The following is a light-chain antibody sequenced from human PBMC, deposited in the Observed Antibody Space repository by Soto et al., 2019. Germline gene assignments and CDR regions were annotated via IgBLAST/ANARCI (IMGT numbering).Light chain of an antibody. Sequence: QSALTQAASVSGSPGQSITSSCTGTSSDDGSYKLVSWYQQHPGKAPKLMIYEVSKRPSGLSNRFSGSKSGNTASLTISGLQAEDEADYYCCSYAGSRTPLIFGTGTKVTVL. CDR3: CSYAGSRTPLI. V-gene: IGLV2-23*02. CDR2: EVS. CDR1: SSDDGSYKL. J-gene: IGLJ1*01.